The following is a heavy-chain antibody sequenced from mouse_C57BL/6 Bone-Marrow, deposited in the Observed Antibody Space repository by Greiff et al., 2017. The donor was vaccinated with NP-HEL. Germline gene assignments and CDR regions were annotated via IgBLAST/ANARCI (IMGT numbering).Heavy chain of an antibody. Sequence: EVMLVESGGGLVKPGGSLKLSCAASGFTFSSYAMSWVRQTPEKRLEWVATISDGGSYTYYPDNVKGRFTISRDNAKNNLYLQMSHLKSEDTAMYYCARDGYYGDYAMDYWGQGTSVTVSS. J-gene: IGHJ4*01. CDR3: ARDGYYGDYAMDY. CDR2: ISDGGSYT. CDR1: GFTFSSYA. D-gene: IGHD2-3*01. V-gene: IGHV5-4*01.